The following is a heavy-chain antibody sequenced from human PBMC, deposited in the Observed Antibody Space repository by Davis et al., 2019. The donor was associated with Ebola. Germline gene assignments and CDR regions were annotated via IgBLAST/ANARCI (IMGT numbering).Heavy chain of an antibody. D-gene: IGHD3-3*01. V-gene: IGHV4-61*01. CDR2: INHSGST. Sequence: MPSETLSLPCTVSGGSVSSGSYYWSWLRQPPGKGLEWIGEINHSGSTNYTPSLKSRVTISVDTSKNQFSLKLSSVTAADTAVYYCAKGGAIWSGYYYREKHLDYWGQGTLVTVSS. CDR1: GGSVSSGSYY. CDR3: AKGGAIWSGYYYREKHLDY. J-gene: IGHJ4*02.